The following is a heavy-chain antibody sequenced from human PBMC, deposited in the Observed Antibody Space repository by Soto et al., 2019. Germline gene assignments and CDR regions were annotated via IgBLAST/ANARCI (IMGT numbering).Heavy chain of an antibody. CDR2: ISRSGTT. CDR3: ATSLWFGTQVEL. J-gene: IGHJ5*02. Sequence: QVQLQQWGAGLLKPSETLSLSCAVYGGYFNDNYYTWFRQPPGKGLEWIGEISRSGTTKYIPSLKCRACISFDTSKTQVSLKVTSVTAADTAVYYCATSLWFGTQVELWGQGALVTVSS. CDR1: GGYFNDNY. D-gene: IGHD3-10*01. V-gene: IGHV4-34*01.